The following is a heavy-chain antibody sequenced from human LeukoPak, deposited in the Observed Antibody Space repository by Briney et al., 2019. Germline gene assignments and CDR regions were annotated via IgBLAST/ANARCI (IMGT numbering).Heavy chain of an antibody. Sequence: ASVKVSCKASGYTFTSYDINWVRQATGQGLERMGWRNPNSGKTGYAQKFQGRVTITRNTSISTAYMELSSLRSEDTAVYYCARVNYDYVWGSYRPFDYWGQGTLVTVSS. CDR3: ARVNYDYVWGSYRPFDY. D-gene: IGHD3-16*02. J-gene: IGHJ4*02. CDR1: GYTFTSYD. V-gene: IGHV1-8*03. CDR2: RNPNSGKT.